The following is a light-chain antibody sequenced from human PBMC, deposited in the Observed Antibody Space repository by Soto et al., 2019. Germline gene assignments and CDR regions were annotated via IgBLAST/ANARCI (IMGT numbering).Light chain of an antibody. CDR3: QQYGSSIT. Sequence: IVLTQSPGTLSLSPGERATLSCRASQTVSSNFLAWYQEKPGQGPRLLIYGASTRATGIPDRFSGSGSGTDFTLTISRLDPEDFAVYYCQQYGSSITFGQGTRLEIK. CDR1: QTVSSNF. V-gene: IGKV3-20*01. CDR2: GAS. J-gene: IGKJ5*01.